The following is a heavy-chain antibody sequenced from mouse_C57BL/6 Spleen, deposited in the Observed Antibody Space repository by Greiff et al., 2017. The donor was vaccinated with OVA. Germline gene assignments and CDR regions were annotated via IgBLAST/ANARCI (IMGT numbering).Heavy chain of an antibody. CDR1: YFAFMASA. V-gene: IGHV1-49*01. CDR3: ARPAQAKGEYYAMDY. J-gene: IGHJ4*01. CDR2: FTMYSDAT. Sequence: LQQSGAELVRPGSSVKLSCKDSYFAFMASAMHWVKQRPGHGLECIGSFTMYSDATEYSENFKGKATLTANTSSSTAYMELSSLTSEDSAVYYCARPAQAKGEYYAMDYWGQGTSVTVSS. D-gene: IGHD3-2*02.